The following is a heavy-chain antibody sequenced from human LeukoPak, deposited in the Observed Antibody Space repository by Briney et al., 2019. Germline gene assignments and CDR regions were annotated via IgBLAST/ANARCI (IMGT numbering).Heavy chain of an antibody. CDR1: GYSISSGYY. J-gene: IGHJ5*02. V-gene: IGHV4-38-2*02. Sequence: SETLSLTCSVSGYSISSGYYWGWIRQPPGKGLEWIGSIYHSGSTYSNPSLKSRVTISVDTSKNQLSLKLSSVTAADTAVYYCARDDYSNYPNWFDPWGQGTLVTVSS. CDR2: IYHSGST. D-gene: IGHD4-11*01. CDR3: ARDDYSNYPNWFDP.